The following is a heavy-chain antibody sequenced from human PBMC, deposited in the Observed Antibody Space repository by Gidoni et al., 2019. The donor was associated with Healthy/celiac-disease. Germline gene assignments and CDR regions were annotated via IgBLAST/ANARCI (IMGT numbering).Heavy chain of an antibody. CDR2: ISYDGSNK. D-gene: IGHD3-22*01. CDR1: GFTFSSCG. J-gene: IGHJ4*02. CDR3: AKGGPGLKLVVVSDFDY. V-gene: IGHV3-30*18. Sequence: QVQLVESGGGVVQPGRSLRLSCAASGFTFSSCGMHWVRQAPGKGLEWVAVISYDGSNKYYADSVKGRFTISRDNSKNTLYLQMNSLRAEDTAVYYCAKGGPGLKLVVVSDFDYWGQGTLVTVSS.